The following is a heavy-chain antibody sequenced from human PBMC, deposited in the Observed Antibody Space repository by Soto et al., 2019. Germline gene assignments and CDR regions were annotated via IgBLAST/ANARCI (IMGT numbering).Heavy chain of an antibody. V-gene: IGHV4-39*01. J-gene: IGHJ4*02. Sequence: NPSETLSLTCTVSGVSISNSSYCWGRIRRPPGKGLEWIGTIYYSGITYYNPSLKSRVTISVDTSKNQFSLKLTSVTAAGTAVYYCARHGSNWGQGTLVTVSS. CDR1: GVSISNSSYC. CDR3: ARHGSN. CDR2: IYYSGIT.